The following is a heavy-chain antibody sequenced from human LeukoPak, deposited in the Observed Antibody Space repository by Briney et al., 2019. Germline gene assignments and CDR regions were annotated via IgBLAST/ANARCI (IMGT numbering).Heavy chain of an antibody. CDR1: GFTVSSNY. D-gene: IGHD6-19*01. CDR2: IYSAGNT. J-gene: IGHJ4*02. V-gene: IGHV3-53*04. Sequence: PGGSLRLSCEASGFTVSSNYMSWVRQAPGKGLEWVSVIYSAGNTYYADSVKGRFTISRHNSKNTLYLQMNSLRVEDTAVYYCVRGGTPGYSSGRIDYWGQGTLVTVSS. CDR3: VRGGTPGYSSGRIDY.